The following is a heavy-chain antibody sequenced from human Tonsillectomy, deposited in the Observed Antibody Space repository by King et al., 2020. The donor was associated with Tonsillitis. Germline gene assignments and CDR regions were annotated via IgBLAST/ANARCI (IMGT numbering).Heavy chain of an antibody. Sequence: VQLVESGGGLVQPGGSLRLSCAASGFTFSSYAMSWVRQAPGKGLEGVSASSASGGSTYYSDSVKGRFNISRDNSKNTLYLQMNSLRAEDTAVYHCAMPTVYCGGDGSRAVGAFDIWGQGTMVTVSS. CDR2: SSASGGST. CDR1: GFTFSSYA. CDR3: AMPTVYCGGDGSRAVGAFDI. J-gene: IGHJ3*02. V-gene: IGHV3-23*04. D-gene: IGHD2-21*02.